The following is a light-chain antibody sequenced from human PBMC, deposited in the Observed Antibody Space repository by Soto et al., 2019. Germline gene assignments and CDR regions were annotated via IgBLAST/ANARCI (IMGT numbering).Light chain of an antibody. Sequence: DIVLTQSPLSLPVTPGEPASISCRSSQSLLQSNGNNHVDWYLQRPGQSPQLLLYLASSRASGVPDRFSGSGSGTELSLEISRVEAEDVGVYYCLQAAQSPLTFGQGTRLEIK. J-gene: IGKJ5*01. V-gene: IGKV2-28*01. CDR2: LAS. CDR1: QSLLQSNGNNH. CDR3: LQAAQSPLT.